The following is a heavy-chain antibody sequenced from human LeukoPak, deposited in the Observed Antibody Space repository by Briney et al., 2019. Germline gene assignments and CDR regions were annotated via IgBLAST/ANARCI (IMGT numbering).Heavy chain of an antibody. CDR3: ARDSWVQGAYYYYGMDV. J-gene: IGHJ6*02. V-gene: IGHV3-66*01. Sequence: GGSLRLSCAASGFTVSSNYMSWVRQAPGKGLEWVSVIYSGGSTYYTDSVKGRFTIPRDNSKNTLYLQMNSLRAEDTAVYYCARDSWVQGAYYYYGMDVWGQGTTVTVSS. D-gene: IGHD3-10*01. CDR2: IYSGGST. CDR1: GFTVSSNY.